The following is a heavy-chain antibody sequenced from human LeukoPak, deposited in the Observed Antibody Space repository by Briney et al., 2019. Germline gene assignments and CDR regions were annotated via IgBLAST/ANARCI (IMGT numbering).Heavy chain of an antibody. CDR2: ISSGGSSA. D-gene: IGHD4-17*01. CDR1: EFTFSSYW. J-gene: IGHJ4*02. CDR3: ASGDYGQRIQPFDY. Sequence: GGSLRLSCAASEFTFSSYWMHWVRQAPGKGLMWVSRISSGGSSANYADSVKGRFTISRDNAKNTLYLQMNSLRAEDTAVYYCASGDYGQRIQPFDYWGQGTLVTVSS. V-gene: IGHV3-74*01.